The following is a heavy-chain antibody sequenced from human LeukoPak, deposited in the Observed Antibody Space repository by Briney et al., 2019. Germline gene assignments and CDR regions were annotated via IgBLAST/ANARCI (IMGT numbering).Heavy chain of an antibody. CDR1: GYTFTGYY. D-gene: IGHD6-19*01. J-gene: IGHJ6*02. Sequence: ASVKVSCKAPGYTFTGYYMHWVRQAPGQGLEWMGWINPNSGGTNYAQKFQGRVTMTRDTSISTAYMELSRLRSDDTAVYYCARAEVAVAGIYYYYGMDVWGQGTTVTVSS. CDR3: ARAEVAVAGIYYYYGMDV. V-gene: IGHV1-2*02. CDR2: INPNSGGT.